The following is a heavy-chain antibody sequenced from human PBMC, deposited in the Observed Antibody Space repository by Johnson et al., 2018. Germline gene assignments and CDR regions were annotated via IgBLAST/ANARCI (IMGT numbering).Heavy chain of an antibody. CDR2: IRSRAFGGTP. J-gene: IGHJ4*02. CDR1: DFPFSDYD. D-gene: IGHD3-10*01. CDR3: TRDAQGTYGPGRAFDY. Sequence: VQLVQSGGGLVKPGRSLRLSCTGSDFPFSDYDLIWLRQAPGKGLEWVGFIRSRAFGGTPEYGASVRGRFTISRDDSKSTASLQMNSLETEDTPVYYCTRDAQGTYGPGRAFDYWGQGTLVTVSS. V-gene: IGHV3-49*05.